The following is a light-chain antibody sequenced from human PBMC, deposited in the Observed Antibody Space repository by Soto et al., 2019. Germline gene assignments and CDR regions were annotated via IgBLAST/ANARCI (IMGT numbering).Light chain of an antibody. J-gene: IGKJ2*01. CDR2: GAS. CDR3: QQSNTWYMYT. Sequence: EIVMTQSPATLSVSPGERATLSCRASQSVSSNLAWYQQKPGQAPRLLIYGASTRATGIPARFSGSGSGTEFTLTISSLHSEDFAVYYCQQSNTWYMYTFGQGTKLEIK. V-gene: IGKV3-15*01. CDR1: QSVSSN.